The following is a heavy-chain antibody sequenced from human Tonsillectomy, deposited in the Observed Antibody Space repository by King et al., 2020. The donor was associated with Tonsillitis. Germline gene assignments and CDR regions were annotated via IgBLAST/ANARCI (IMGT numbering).Heavy chain of an antibody. CDR1: GFIFSNYW. Sequence: EVQLVESGGDLVQPGGSLRLSCAASGFIFSNYWMSWVRQTPGKGLEWVANIKQDGSEKYYVDSVKGQFTISRDNAKNSLFLQMNSLRVEDTAVYYCARTPAPYGFWSGDDPFDVWGQGTLVTVSS. D-gene: IGHD3-3*01. CDR2: IKQDGSEK. CDR3: ARTPAPYGFWSGDDPFDV. V-gene: IGHV3-7*03. J-gene: IGHJ3*01.